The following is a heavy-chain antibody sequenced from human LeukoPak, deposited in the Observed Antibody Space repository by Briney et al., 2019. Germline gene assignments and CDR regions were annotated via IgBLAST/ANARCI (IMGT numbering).Heavy chain of an antibody. CDR1: GFTFSSYA. J-gene: IGHJ4*02. CDR3: ARDRTTVTYDY. D-gene: IGHD4-17*01. Sequence: GGSLRLSCAASGFTFSSYAMSWVRQAPGRGLEWVSSITGSTGSTSYADSVKGRFTISRDNAKNSLYPQMNSLRAEDTAVYYCARDRTTVTYDYWGQGTLVTVSS. CDR2: ITGSTGST. V-gene: IGHV3-23*01.